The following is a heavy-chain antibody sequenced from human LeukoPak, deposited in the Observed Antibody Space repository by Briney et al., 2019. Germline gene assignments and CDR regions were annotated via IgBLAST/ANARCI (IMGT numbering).Heavy chain of an antibody. CDR1: GFTFSSYG. Sequence: GGSLRLSCAASGFTFSSYGMSWVRPAPGKGLEWVSAISGSGGSTYYADSVKGRFTISRDNSKNTLYLQMNSLRAEDTAVYYCAKDSPPCSSTSCYVYYFDYWGQGTLVTVSS. J-gene: IGHJ4*02. D-gene: IGHD2-2*01. CDR3: AKDSPPCSSTSCYVYYFDY. CDR2: ISGSGGST. V-gene: IGHV3-23*01.